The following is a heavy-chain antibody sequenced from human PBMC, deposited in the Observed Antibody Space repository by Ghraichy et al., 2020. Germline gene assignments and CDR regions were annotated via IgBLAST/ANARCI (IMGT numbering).Heavy chain of an antibody. J-gene: IGHJ4*02. CDR2: IIPILGIA. V-gene: IGHV1-69*04. D-gene: IGHD5-24*01. Sequence: SVKVSCKASGGTFSSYAISWVRQAPGQGLEWMGRIIPILGIANYAQKFQGRVTITADKSTSTAYMELSSLRSEDTAVYYCARGDTEMALVDYWGQGTLVTVSS. CDR1: GGTFSSYA. CDR3: ARGDTEMALVDY.